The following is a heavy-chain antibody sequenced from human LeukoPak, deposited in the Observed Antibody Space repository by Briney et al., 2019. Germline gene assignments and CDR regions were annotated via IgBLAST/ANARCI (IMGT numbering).Heavy chain of an antibody. V-gene: IGHV4-34*01. D-gene: IGHD6-6*01. J-gene: IGHJ5*02. CDR3: ATGKSGVIAARRGRWFDP. CDR2: INHSGST. CDR1: GGSFSGYY. Sequence: SETLSFTCAVYGGSFSGYYWSWIRQLPGKGLEWIGEINHSGSTNYNPSLKSRVTISVDSSKNQFSLTLSSVTAADTAVYYCATGKSGVIAARRGRWFDPWGQGTLVTVSS.